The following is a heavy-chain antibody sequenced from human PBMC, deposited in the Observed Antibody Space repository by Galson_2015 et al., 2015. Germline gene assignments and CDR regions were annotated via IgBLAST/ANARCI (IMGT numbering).Heavy chain of an antibody. CDR1: GFTFDDYA. J-gene: IGHJ6*02. Sequence: SVRLSCAASGFTFDDYAMNWVRQAPGQGLEWVSGISWNRGSIAYAESVQGRFTISRDNGRNSLYLQMNSLRVGDTALYYCGKDVNFYDSGNYFRVYYFGMDVWGQGTTVTVSS. CDR2: ISWNRGSI. CDR3: GKDVNFYDSGNYFRVYYFGMDV. D-gene: IGHD3-22*01. V-gene: IGHV3-9*01.